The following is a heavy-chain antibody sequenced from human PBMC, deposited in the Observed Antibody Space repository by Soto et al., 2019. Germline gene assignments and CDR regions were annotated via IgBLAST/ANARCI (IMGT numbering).Heavy chain of an antibody. J-gene: IGHJ4*02. CDR3: ARGRETFDY. V-gene: IGHV4-30-2*01. Sequence: SETLSLTCAFSGGSISSGGYSWSWIRQPPGKGLEWIGYIYHSGSTYYNPSLKSRVTISVDRSKNQFSLKLTSVTAADTAVYYCARGRETFDYWGQGTLVTVSS. CDR1: GGSISSGGYS. CDR2: IYHSGST.